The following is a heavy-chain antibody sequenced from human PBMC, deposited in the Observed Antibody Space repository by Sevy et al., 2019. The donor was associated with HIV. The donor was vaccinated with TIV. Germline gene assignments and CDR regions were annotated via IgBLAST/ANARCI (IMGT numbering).Heavy chain of an antibody. J-gene: IGHJ5*02. Sequence: GGSLRLSCAASGFTFSSYGMHWVRQAPGKGLEWVTFIRFDGSNKYYADSVKGRFTISRDNSKNTLYLQMNSLRAEDTAEYYCAKDPVPAAMYNWFDPWGQGTLVTVSS. CDR1: GFTFSSYG. V-gene: IGHV3-30*02. CDR2: IRFDGSNK. CDR3: AKDPVPAAMYNWFDP. D-gene: IGHD2-2*01.